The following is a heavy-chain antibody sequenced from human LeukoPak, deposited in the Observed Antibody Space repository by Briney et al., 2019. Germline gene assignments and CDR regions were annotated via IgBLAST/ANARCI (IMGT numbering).Heavy chain of an antibody. Sequence: PGGSLRLSCAASGFTFSSYGMHWVRQAPGKGLECVAVVSYDGSNKYYADSVKGRFTISRDNSKNTLYLQMNGLRPEDTAVYYCAKDSYYGSGSYFYFDYWGQGTLVTVSS. V-gene: IGHV3-30*18. D-gene: IGHD3-10*01. CDR2: VSYDGSNK. J-gene: IGHJ4*02. CDR3: AKDSYYGSGSYFYFDY. CDR1: GFTFSSYG.